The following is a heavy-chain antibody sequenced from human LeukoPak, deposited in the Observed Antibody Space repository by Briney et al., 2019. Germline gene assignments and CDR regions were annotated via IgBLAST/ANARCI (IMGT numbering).Heavy chain of an antibody. CDR1: GFTFSNFG. CDR2: ISGSGGST. J-gene: IGHJ4*02. CDR3: ARDFGGYCTNGVCYTVFDY. D-gene: IGHD2-8*01. V-gene: IGHV3-21*01. Sequence: GGSLRLSCAASGFTFSNFGMSWVRQAPGKGLEWVSAISGSGGSTYYADSVKGRFTISRDNAKNSLYLQMNSLRAEDTAVYYCARDFGGYCTNGVCYTVFDYWGQGTLVTVSS.